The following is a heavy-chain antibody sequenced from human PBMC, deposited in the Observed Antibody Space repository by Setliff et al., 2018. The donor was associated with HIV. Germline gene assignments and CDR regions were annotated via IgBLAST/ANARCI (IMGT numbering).Heavy chain of an antibody. Sequence: SVNVSCKASGGPFNTYVISWLRQAPGQGLEWLGGIIPILGVANYAQKFQGRLTITADKSTNTAYMELSSLKSDDTAVYYCARGPEEGDCSGGSCYGNFDALVQGTLVTVSS. CDR3: ARGPEEGDCSGGSCYGNFDA. D-gene: IGHD2-15*01. V-gene: IGHV1-69*10. CDR1: GGPFNTYV. J-gene: IGHJ5*02. CDR2: IIPILGVA.